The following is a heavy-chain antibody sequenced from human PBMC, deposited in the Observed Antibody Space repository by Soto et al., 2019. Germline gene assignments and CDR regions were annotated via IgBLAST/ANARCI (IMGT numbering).Heavy chain of an antibody. Sequence: SETLSLTCTVSGGSISSGGYYWSWIRQPPGKGLEWIGYIYYSGSTNYNPSLKSRVTISVDTSKNQFSLKLSSVTAADTAVYYCARDKPAGKSYYYYGMDVWGQGTTVTVSS. D-gene: IGHD2-2*01. CDR3: ARDKPAGKSYYYYGMDV. CDR2: IYYSGST. CDR1: GGSISSGGYY. V-gene: IGHV4-61*08. J-gene: IGHJ6*02.